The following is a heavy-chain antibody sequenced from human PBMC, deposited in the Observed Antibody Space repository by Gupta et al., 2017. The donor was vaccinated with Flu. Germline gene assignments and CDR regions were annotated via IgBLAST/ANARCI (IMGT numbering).Heavy chain of an antibody. CDR3: ARDAVYNTVWGDFDY. CDR2: IGDTGSTT. V-gene: IGHV3-23*01. D-gene: IGHD7-27*01. J-gene: IGHJ4*02. Sequence: EVQLFESGGALVQPGESRRLTCIAPGFTIYEVSMHCVRQAPGEGLGWLSVIGDTGSTTFYTNAVDGRFSISRDNSKNTLYLHMTNLRAEDSAVYYCARDAVYNTVWGDFDYWGQGTLVTVSS. CDR1: GFTIYEVS.